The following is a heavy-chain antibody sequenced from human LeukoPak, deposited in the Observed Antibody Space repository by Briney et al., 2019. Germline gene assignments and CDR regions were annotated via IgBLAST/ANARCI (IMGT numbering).Heavy chain of an antibody. Sequence: ASVKVSCKASGYTFTSYAMHWVRQAPGQRLEWMGWINAGNGNTKYSQKFQGRVTITRDTSASTAYMELSSLRSEDTAVYYCARDGGVLLWFGELTQNWFDPWGQGTLVTVSS. J-gene: IGHJ5*02. CDR2: INAGNGNT. V-gene: IGHV1-3*01. CDR3: ARDGGVLLWFGELTQNWFDP. D-gene: IGHD3-10*01. CDR1: GYTFTSYA.